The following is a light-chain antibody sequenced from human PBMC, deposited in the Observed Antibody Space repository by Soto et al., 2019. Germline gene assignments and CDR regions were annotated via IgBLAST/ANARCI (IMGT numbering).Light chain of an antibody. Sequence: QSALNQPASVSGSPGQSITISCTGTSSDVGGYNYVSWYQHHPGKAPKLIIYDVTNRPSGVSNPFSGSKSGNTASLTISGLQPEDEADYDCSSYTTSNTRQIVFGTGTKVTVL. J-gene: IGLJ1*01. CDR2: DVT. CDR1: SSDVGGYNY. CDR3: SSYTTSNTRQIV. V-gene: IGLV2-14*03.